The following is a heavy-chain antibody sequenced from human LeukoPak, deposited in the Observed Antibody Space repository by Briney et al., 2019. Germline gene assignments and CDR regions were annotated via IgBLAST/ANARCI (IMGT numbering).Heavy chain of an antibody. J-gene: IGHJ4*02. CDR2: IYSDGRST. Sequence: GGSLRLSCVASGFTFSSYWMHWVRQAPGKGLVWVSRIYSDGRSTSYADSVKGRFTISRDNAKNTLYLQMNSLRAEDTAIYYCARAYSSAWYVPGDYWGQGTLVTVSS. V-gene: IGHV3-74*01. D-gene: IGHD6-19*01. CDR3: ARAYSSAWYVPGDY. CDR1: GFTFSSYW.